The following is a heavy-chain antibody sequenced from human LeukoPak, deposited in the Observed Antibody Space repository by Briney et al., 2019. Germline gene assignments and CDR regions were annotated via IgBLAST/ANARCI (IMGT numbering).Heavy chain of an antibody. J-gene: IGHJ4*02. D-gene: IGHD3-3*01. CDR1: GYTFTGYY. Sequence: AASVKVSCKASGYTFTGYYMHWVRQAPGQGLEWMGWINPNSGGTNYAQKFQGWVTMTRDTSISTAYMELSRLRSDDTAVYYCARHRRVGIFGVVPYFDYWGQGTLVTVSS. CDR2: INPNSGGT. V-gene: IGHV1-2*04. CDR3: ARHRRVGIFGVVPYFDY.